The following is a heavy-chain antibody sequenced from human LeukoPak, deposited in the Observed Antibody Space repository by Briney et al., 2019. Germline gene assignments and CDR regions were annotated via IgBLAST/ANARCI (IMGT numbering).Heavy chain of an antibody. V-gene: IGHV1-2*02. CDR3: ARGKGMTSATANFVDL. D-gene: IGHD1-20*01. J-gene: IGHJ2*01. CDR1: GYTFTVYY. CDR2: INPNSGGT. Sequence: ASVKVSCRSSGYTFTVYYMHWVRQAPGQGLVGVGGINPNSGGTNYGQKFQGRVTMTRDTSISTAYMELSSLRSDDTAVYYCARGKGMTSATANFVDLWGRGTLVTVSS.